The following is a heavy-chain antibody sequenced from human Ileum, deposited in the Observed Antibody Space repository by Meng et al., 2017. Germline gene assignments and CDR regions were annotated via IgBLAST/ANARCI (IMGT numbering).Heavy chain of an antibody. J-gene: IGHJ1*01. CDR1: GYTFTSHY. CDR3: ARVAVTGIGYFQY. V-gene: IGHV1-3*01. Sequence: QVWVVQSGAEVKKPGASVKVSCKASGYTFTSHYIHWWRQAPGQGLEWMGWINGGTGNTEYSQNFQGRITFTRDTAASTVYMELSSLRSEDTAVFYCARVAVTGIGYFQYWGQGTLVTVSS. CDR2: INGGTGNT. D-gene: IGHD6-19*01.